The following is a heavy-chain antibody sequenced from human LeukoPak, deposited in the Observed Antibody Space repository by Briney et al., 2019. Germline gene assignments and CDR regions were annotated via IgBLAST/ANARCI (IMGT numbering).Heavy chain of an antibody. CDR2: ISSSSSYI. J-gene: IGHJ4*02. CDR3: ARRSSGSPPYYFDY. Sequence: GGSLRLSCAASGFTFSSYWMHWVRQAPGKGLEWVSSISSSSSYIYYADSVKGRFTISRDNAKNTLDLQMNSLRAEDTAVYYCARRSSGSPPYYFDYWGQGTLVTVSS. D-gene: IGHD1-26*01. CDR1: GFTFSSYW. V-gene: IGHV3-21*01.